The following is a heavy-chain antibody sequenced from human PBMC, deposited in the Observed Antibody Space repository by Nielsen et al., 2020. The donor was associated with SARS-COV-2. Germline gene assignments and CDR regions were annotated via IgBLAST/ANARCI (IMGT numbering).Heavy chain of an antibody. D-gene: IGHD3-22*01. V-gene: IGHV3-23*01. CDR1: GFTFSSYA. J-gene: IGHJ6*02. CDR2: ISGSGGST. Sequence: GESLKISCAASGFTFSSYAMSWVRQAPGKGLEWVSAISGSGGSTYYADSVKGRFTISRDNSKNTLYLQMNSLRAEDTAVYYYAKDTSSGSYYYGMDVWGQGTTVTVSS. CDR3: AKDTSSGSYYYGMDV.